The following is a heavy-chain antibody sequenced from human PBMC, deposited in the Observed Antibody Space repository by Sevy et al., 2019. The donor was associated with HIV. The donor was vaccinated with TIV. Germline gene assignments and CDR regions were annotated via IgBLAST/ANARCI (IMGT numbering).Heavy chain of an antibody. Sequence: GGSLRLSCKASGFTFSSFWMQWVRQAPGKGLEWVANIRQDGSEMYYVGSVKGRFTISRDNAKNALYLQMDGLRAEDTVVYYCARRYFDLWGQGTLVTVSS. V-gene: IGHV3-7*03. CDR3: ARRYFDL. CDR2: IRQDGSEM. J-gene: IGHJ4*02. CDR1: GFTFSSFW.